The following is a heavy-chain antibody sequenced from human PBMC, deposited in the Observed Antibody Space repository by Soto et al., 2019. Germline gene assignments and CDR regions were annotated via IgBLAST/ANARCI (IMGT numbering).Heavy chain of an antibody. CDR3: ARHGDRRGYSYGYSLYYYYGMDV. J-gene: IGHJ6*02. Sequence: SETLSLTCTVSGGSISSGDYYWSWIRQPPGKGLEWIGYIYYSGSTYYNPSLKSRVTISVDTSKNQFSLKLSSVTAADTAVYYCARHGDRRGYSYGYSLYYYYGMDVWGQGTTVTVS. D-gene: IGHD5-18*01. V-gene: IGHV4-30-4*01. CDR2: IYYSGST. CDR1: GGSISSGDYY.